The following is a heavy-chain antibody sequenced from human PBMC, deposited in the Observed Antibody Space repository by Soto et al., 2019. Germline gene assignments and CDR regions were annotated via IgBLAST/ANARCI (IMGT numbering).Heavy chain of an antibody. D-gene: IGHD3-22*01. V-gene: IGHV1-18*04. Sequence: ASVKVSCKASGYTFTSYAISWVRQAPGQGLEWMGWISAYNGNTIYAQKLQGRVTMTTDTSTSTAYVELRSLRSDDTAVYYCARAPMVLTRSYFDSWGQGTPVTVSS. J-gene: IGHJ4*02. CDR1: GYTFTSYA. CDR3: ARAPMVLTRSYFDS. CDR2: ISAYNGNT.